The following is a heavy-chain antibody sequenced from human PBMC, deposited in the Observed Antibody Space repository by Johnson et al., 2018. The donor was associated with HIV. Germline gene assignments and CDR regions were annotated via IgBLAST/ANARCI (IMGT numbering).Heavy chain of an antibody. CDR1: GFTFSSYA. J-gene: IGHJ3*02. CDR2: ISYDGSNK. CDR3: AKDHTVVAERTVALDI. V-gene: IGHV3-30*04. D-gene: IGHD4-23*01. Sequence: VPLVESGGGFVPPGGSLRLSCAASGFTFSSYAMHWVRQAPGKGLAWVAVISYDGSNKYYAVSVTGRFTIPRDNSKNTLYLQMNRLRAEDTAVYYCAKDHTVVAERTVALDIWGQGTMVIVSS.